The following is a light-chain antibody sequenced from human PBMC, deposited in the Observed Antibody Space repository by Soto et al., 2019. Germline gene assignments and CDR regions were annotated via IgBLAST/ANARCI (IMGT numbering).Light chain of an antibody. CDR2: RDS. CDR1: NIGSKN. J-gene: IGLJ3*02. CDR3: QVWDSSTARV. Sequence: SYELTQPLSVSVALGQTARITCGGNNIGSKNVHWYQQKPGQAPVLVIYRDSNRPSGIPERFSGSKSGNTATLTISRAQAGDEADYYGQVWDSSTARVFGGGAKVTVL. V-gene: IGLV3-9*01.